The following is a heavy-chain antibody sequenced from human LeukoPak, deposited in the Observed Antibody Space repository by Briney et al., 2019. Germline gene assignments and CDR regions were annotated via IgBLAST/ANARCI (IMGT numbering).Heavy chain of an antibody. D-gene: IGHD2-15*01. V-gene: IGHV4-39*01. CDR1: GGSISSSSYY. CDR3: ARHRAGLYCSGGSCYSNFDY. Sequence: PSETLSLTCTVSGGSISSSSYYCGWIRQPPGKGLEWIGSIYYSGSTYYNPSLKSRVTISVDRSKNQFSLKLSSVTAADTAVYYCARHRAGLYCSGGSCYSNFDYWGQGTLVTVSS. J-gene: IGHJ4*02. CDR2: IYYSGST.